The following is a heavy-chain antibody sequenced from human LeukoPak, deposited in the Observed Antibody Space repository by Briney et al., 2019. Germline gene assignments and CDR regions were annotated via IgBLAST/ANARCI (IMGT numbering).Heavy chain of an antibody. CDR1: GFTFSSYA. D-gene: IGHD6-13*01. V-gene: IGHV3-30*04. CDR3: AREVAAAGASYHYGMDV. J-gene: IGHJ6*02. Sequence: PGRSLRLSCAASGFTFSSYAIHWVRQAPGKGLEWVAVISYDGSDKYYADSVKGRFTISRDNSKNTLFLQMNSLRAEDTAVYYCAREVAAAGASYHYGMDVWGQGTTVTVS. CDR2: ISYDGSDK.